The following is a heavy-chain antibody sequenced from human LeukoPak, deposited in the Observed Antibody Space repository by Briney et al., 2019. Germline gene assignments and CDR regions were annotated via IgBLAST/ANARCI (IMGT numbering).Heavy chain of an antibody. CDR3: ARCGVISYYFDY. V-gene: IGHV4-30-4*01. J-gene: IGHJ4*02. D-gene: IGHD3-22*01. Sequence: SQTLSLTCTVSGGSISSGGYYWSWIRQPPGKGLEWIGYIYYSGSTYYNPSLKSRVTISVDTSKNQFSLKLSSVTAADTAVYYCARCGVISYYFDYWGQGILVTVSS. CDR1: GGSISSGGYY. CDR2: IYYSGST.